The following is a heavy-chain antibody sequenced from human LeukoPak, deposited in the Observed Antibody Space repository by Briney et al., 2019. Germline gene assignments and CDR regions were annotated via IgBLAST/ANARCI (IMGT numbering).Heavy chain of an antibody. Sequence: PGGSLRLSCAASGFTFSSYAMSWVRQAPGEGLEWVSAISGSGGSTYYADSVKGRFTISRDNSKNTLYLQMNSLRAEDTAVYYCAKEHVRYFDFATDQTIDYWGQGTLVTVSS. J-gene: IGHJ4*02. CDR3: AKEHVRYFDFATDQTIDY. V-gene: IGHV3-23*01. D-gene: IGHD3-9*01. CDR2: ISGSGGST. CDR1: GFTFSSYA.